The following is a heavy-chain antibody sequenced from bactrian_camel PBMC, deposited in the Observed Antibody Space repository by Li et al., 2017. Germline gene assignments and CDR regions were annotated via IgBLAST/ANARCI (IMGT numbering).Heavy chain of an antibody. CDR2: INSGGGST. J-gene: IGHJ4*01. CDR3: VALAWGFNY. Sequence: QLVESGGGLVQPGGSLRLSCATSGFAFSAAWMYWVRQAPGKGLEWVSAINSGGGSTVYADSVKGRFTISRGNTMNTAYLQMDSLKSDDTAQYYCVALAWGFNYWGQGTQVTV. D-gene: IGHD1*01. CDR1: GFAFSAAW. V-gene: IGHV3S25*01.